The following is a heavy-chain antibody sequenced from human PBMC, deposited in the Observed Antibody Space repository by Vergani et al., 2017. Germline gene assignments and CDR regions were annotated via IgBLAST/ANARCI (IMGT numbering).Heavy chain of an antibody. J-gene: IGHJ4*02. CDR2: INTLTRSV. CDR3: ARWGVRVMSFDF. D-gene: IGHD3-16*02. CDR1: GYSFVNYA. V-gene: IGHV7-4-1*02. Sequence: QVQLVQSGSDLRKPEASVTLSCKASGYSFVNYAINWLRQAPGHGLEWIGWINTLTRSVTYAKGFTGRFVFSLDTSVSTAYLHISSLKPEDSAVYYCARWGVRVMSFDFWGTGALVTVSS.